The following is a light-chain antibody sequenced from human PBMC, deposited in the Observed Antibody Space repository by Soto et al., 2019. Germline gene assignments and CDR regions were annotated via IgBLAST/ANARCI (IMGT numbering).Light chain of an antibody. Sequence: DIQMTQSPSTLSASVGDRVTITCRASQSSSSWLAWYQQKLGKAPKLVIYDASTLQRGVPSRFSGSGSGTEFTLTISSLQPEDFATYYCQQYGTFSGTFGQGTKVDI. CDR1: QSSSSW. CDR3: QQYGTFSGT. CDR2: DAS. V-gene: IGKV1-5*01. J-gene: IGKJ1*01.